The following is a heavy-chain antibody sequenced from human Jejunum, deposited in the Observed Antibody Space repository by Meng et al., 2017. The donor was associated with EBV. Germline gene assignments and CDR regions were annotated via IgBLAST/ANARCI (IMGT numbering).Heavy chain of an antibody. V-gene: IGHV3-30-3*01. CDR2: TSYDEADK. D-gene: IGHD6-13*01. Sequence: GQLVEAGGGLVQPGRSLRLPCEASGFTFSGFAMHWVRQAPGKGLEWVALTSYDEADKYYADSVKGRFIISRDNSNNTLSLQMNSLRAEDSAVYYCARGGGSRSWSFDYWGQGTLVTVSS. CDR1: GFTFSGFA. CDR3: ARGGGSRSWSFDY. J-gene: IGHJ4*02.